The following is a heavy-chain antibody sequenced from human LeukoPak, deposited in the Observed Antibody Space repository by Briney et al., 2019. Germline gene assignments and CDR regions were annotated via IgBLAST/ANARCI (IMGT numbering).Heavy chain of an antibody. CDR2: INHSGST. D-gene: IGHD4-17*01. CDR3: ARATYDYGDFPYAFDI. J-gene: IGHJ3*02. V-gene: IGHV4-34*01. Sequence: SETLSLTCAVYGGSFSGYYWSWIRQPPGKGLEWIGEINHSGSTNYNPSLKGRVTISVDTSKNQFSLKLSSVTAADTAVYYCARATYDYGDFPYAFDIWGQGTMVTVSS. CDR1: GGSFSGYY.